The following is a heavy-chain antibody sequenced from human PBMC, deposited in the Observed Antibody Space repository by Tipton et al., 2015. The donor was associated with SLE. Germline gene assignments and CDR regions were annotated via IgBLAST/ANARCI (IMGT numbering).Heavy chain of an antibody. CDR2: ISSSTSYI. V-gene: IGHV3-21*03. CDR3: ARETYYYDSSGSLADY. J-gene: IGHJ4*02. Sequence: SLRLSCVASGFTFGSSPLHWVRQAPGKGLEWVSSISSSTSYIYYAGSVKGRFTISRDNAKNSLYLQMNSLRAEDTAVYYCARETYYYDSSGSLADYWGQGTLVTVSS. CDR1: GFTFGSSP. D-gene: IGHD3-22*01.